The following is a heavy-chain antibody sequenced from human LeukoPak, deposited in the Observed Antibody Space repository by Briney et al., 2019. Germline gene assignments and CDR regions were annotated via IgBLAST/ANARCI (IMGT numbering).Heavy chain of an antibody. Sequence: GGSLRLSCAASGFAFSSYWMHWVRQAPGKGLVWVSRISDGGSTTTYADSVKGRFTISRDNAKNTLYLQMNGLRAEDTAVYYCSRSAYYDGSGNYYDYWGQGTLVTVSS. CDR3: SRSAYYDGSGNYYDY. CDR1: GFAFSSYW. CDR2: ISDGGSTT. V-gene: IGHV3-74*01. J-gene: IGHJ4*02. D-gene: IGHD3-22*01.